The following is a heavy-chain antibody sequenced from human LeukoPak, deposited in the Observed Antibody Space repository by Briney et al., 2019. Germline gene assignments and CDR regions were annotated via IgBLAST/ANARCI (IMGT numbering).Heavy chain of an antibody. J-gene: IGHJ4*02. CDR2: IKRDGSQK. Sequence: GGSLRLSCAASGFTFSHAWMTWVRQAPGKGLEWVANIKRDGSQKNYVHSVKGRFTISRDNAKNSLYLQMNSLRAEDTAVYYCTSAAGTGRDFDYWGQGTLVTVSS. CDR3: TSAAGTGRDFDY. V-gene: IGHV3-7*02. D-gene: IGHD6-13*01. CDR1: GFTFSHAW.